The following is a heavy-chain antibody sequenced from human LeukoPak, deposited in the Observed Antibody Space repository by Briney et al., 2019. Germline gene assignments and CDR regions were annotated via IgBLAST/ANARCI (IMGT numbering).Heavy chain of an antibody. V-gene: IGHV1-8*01. Sequence: ASVKVSCKASGYTFTSYDINWVRQATGQGLEWMGWMNPNSGNTGYAQKFQGRVTITTDESTSTAYMELSSLRSEDTAVYYCARVNSYYYYYYMDVWGKGTTVTVSS. CDR1: GYTFTSYD. J-gene: IGHJ6*03. CDR3: ARVNSYYYYYYMDV. CDR2: MNPNSGNT.